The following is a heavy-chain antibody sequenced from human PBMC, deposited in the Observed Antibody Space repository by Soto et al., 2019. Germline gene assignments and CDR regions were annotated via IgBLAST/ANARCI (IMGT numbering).Heavy chain of an antibody. Sequence: GGSLRLSCVASGFTFSSYSVNWVRQAPGKGLEWVSYISSGSKTIYYADSVKGRFTVSRDNAKNSQFLQMNSLRDEDTAVYYCAREDILGARSYDYWGQGTLVTVSS. D-gene: IGHD1-26*01. CDR1: GFTFSSYS. CDR3: AREDILGARSYDY. V-gene: IGHV3-48*02. CDR2: ISSGSKTI. J-gene: IGHJ4*02.